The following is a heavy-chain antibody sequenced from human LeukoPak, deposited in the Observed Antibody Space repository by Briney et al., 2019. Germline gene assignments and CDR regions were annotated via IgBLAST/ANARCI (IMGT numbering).Heavy chain of an antibody. CDR1: GFTFSDYY. CDR2: ISSSGSTI. CDR3: ARDRFTRRDGYNYVVSYFDY. J-gene: IGHJ4*02. Sequence: GGSLRLSCAASGFTFSDYYMSWIRQAPGKGLEWVSYISSSGSTIYYADSVKGRFTISRDNAKNSLYLQMNSLRAEDTAVYYCARDRFTRRDGYNYVVSYFDYWGQGTLVTVSS. V-gene: IGHV3-11*04. D-gene: IGHD5-24*01.